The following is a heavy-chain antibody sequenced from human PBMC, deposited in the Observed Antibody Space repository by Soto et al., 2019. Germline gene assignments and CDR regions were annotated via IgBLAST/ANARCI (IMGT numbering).Heavy chain of an antibody. J-gene: IGHJ6*01. Sequence: QVQLVESGGGVVQPGRSLRLSCAASGFTFSSYGMHWVRQAPGKGLEWVAVISYDGSNKYYADSVKGRFTISRDNSKNTLYLQMNSLRAEDTAVYYCAKDQGAYGGALYYYYYDGMDVW. CDR1: GFTFSSYG. CDR3: AKDQGAYGGALYYYYYDGMDV. CDR2: ISYDGSNK. V-gene: IGHV3-30*18. D-gene: IGHD4-17*01.